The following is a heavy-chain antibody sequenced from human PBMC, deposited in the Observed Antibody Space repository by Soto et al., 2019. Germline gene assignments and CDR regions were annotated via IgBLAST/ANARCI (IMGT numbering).Heavy chain of an antibody. CDR2: MNPNSGNT. Sequence: QVQLVQSGAEVKKPGASVKVSCKASGYTFTSYDINWERQATGHGLEWMGWMNPNSGNTGYAQKFQGRVTMTRNTAISTAYIEVSGLRSDDTAVYYCAREHISSWRFDYWGQGTLVTVSS. CDR1: GYTFTSYD. CDR3: AREHISSWRFDY. V-gene: IGHV1-8*01. J-gene: IGHJ4*02. D-gene: IGHD6-13*01.